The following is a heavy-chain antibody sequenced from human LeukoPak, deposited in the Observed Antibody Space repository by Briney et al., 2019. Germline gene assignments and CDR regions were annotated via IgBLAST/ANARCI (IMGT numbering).Heavy chain of an antibody. CDR2: IYTSGST. CDR1: GGSISSGSYY. J-gene: IGHJ6*02. D-gene: IGHD3-16*02. V-gene: IGHV4-61*02. Sequence: SETLSLTCTVSGGSISSGSYYWSWIRQPAGKGLEWIGRIYTSGSTNYNPSLKSRVTISVDTSKNQFSLKLSSVTAADTAVYYCAKDMAVYYDYVWGSYPQDSYYYYGMDVWGQGTTVTVSS. CDR3: AKDMAVYYDYVWGSYPQDSYYYYGMDV.